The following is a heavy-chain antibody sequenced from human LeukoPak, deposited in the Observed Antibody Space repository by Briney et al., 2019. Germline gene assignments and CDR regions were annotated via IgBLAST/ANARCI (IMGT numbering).Heavy chain of an antibody. CDR2: INHSGST. CDR1: GGSFSGYY. CDR3: ARGRGGVFTYYYDSSGLFDY. V-gene: IGHV4-34*01. Sequence: PSETLSLTCAVYGGSFSGYYWSWIRQPPGKGLEWIGEINHSGSTNYNPSLKSRVTISVDTSKNQFSPKLSSVTAADTAVYYCARGRGGVFTYYYDSSGLFDYWGQGTLVTVSS. D-gene: IGHD3-22*01. J-gene: IGHJ4*02.